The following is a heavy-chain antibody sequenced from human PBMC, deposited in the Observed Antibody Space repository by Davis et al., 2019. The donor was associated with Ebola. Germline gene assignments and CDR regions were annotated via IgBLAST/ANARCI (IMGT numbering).Heavy chain of an antibody. CDR1: GYTLTSYH. CDR2: THPASTYT. CDR3: TTPGGQDSGYDVFDI. Sequence: ASVKVSCKASGYTLTSYHIHWVRQAPGQGLEWTGMTHPASTYTTYAQRFQGRVTMTRDTSTTTVYMDLSSLRSEDTALYYCTTPGGQDSGYDVFDIWGQGTMVTVSS. D-gene: IGHD5-12*01. J-gene: IGHJ3*02. V-gene: IGHV1-46*03.